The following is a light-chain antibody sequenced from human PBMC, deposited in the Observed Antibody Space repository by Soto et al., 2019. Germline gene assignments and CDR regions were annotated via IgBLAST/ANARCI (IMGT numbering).Light chain of an antibody. J-gene: IGKJ5*01. CDR1: QDISNY. V-gene: IGKV1-33*01. CDR3: QQYDNPIT. Sequence: DIQLTQVPSTLSAFVGDRVTITFQASQDISNYLNWYQQKPGKAPKLLIYDASNLETGVPSRFSGSGSGTDFTFTISSLQPEDIATYYCQQYDNPITFGQGTRLEI. CDR2: DAS.